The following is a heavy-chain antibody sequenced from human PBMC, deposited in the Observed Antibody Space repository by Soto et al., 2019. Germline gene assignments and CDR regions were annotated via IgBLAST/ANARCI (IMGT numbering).Heavy chain of an antibody. J-gene: IGHJ3*01. CDR2: TYYRPKWYN. CDR1: WDSVSINSAA. Sequence: SQPLSLTCDISWDSVSINSAAWNCIRQSPSRGLEWLGRTYYRPKWYNYYAVFVKSRITIIPYTSKNQFSLHLNSVTPEDTAVYYCARESVHLVAPDGCGQGKMVTVSS. CDR3: ARESVHLVAPDG. V-gene: IGHV6-1*01. D-gene: IGHD2-15*01.